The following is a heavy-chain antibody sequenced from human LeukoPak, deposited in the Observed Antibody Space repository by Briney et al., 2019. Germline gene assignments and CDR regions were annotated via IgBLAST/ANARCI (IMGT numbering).Heavy chain of an antibody. J-gene: IGHJ4*02. D-gene: IGHD1-26*01. CDR1: GFTFSSSA. Sequence: PGGSLRLSCAASGFTFSSSAMSWVRQAPGKGLEWVSSITDSGDGTYYADSVKGRFTISRGDSKNTLYLQMNSLRVEDTAIYYCAKDSPVATRWGQGTLVTVSS. CDR3: AKDSPVATR. CDR2: ITDSGDGT. V-gene: IGHV3-23*01.